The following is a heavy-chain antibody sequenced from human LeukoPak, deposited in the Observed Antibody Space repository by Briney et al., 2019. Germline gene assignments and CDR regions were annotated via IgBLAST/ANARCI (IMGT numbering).Heavy chain of an antibody. D-gene: IGHD3-10*01. V-gene: IGHV1-18*01. J-gene: IGHJ2*01. Sequence: ASVKVSRKASGYTFTSYGISWVRQAPGQGLEWMGWISAYNGNTNYAQKLQGRVTTTTDTSTSTAYMELRSLRSDDTAVYYCARGSYGRTYWYFDLWGRGTLVTVSS. CDR3: ARGSYGRTYWYFDL. CDR1: GYTFTSYG. CDR2: ISAYNGNT.